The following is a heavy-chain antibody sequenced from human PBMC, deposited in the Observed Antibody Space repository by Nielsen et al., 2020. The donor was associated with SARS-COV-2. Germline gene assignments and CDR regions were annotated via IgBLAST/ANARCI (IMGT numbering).Heavy chain of an antibody. D-gene: IGHD3-22*01. V-gene: IGHV4-59*01. CDR1: GGSISSYY. CDR2: IYYSGST. CDR3: ARSSGAYYYESSGYPV. Sequence: SETLSLTCTVSGGSISSYYWSWIRQPPGKGLEWIGYIYYSGSTSYNSSLKSRVTISVDTSKNQFSLKLSSVTAADTAVYYCARSSGAYYYESSGYPVWGQGTLVTVSS. J-gene: IGHJ4*02.